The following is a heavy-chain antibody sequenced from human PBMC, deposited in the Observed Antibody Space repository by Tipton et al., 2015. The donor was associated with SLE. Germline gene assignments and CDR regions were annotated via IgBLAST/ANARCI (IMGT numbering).Heavy chain of an antibody. CDR2: INWDGQST. CDR1: GFIFGDYT. Sequence: GSLRLSCAASGFIFGDYTMHWLRQAPGKGLEWVSLINWDGQSTDYADSVKGRFTISRDNSKNSLYLQMNSLRTEDTALYYCAKDVGCSSTSCYTSDWGRGTLVTVSS. J-gene: IGHJ4*02. V-gene: IGHV3-43*01. CDR3: AKDVGCSSTSCYTSD. D-gene: IGHD2-2*01.